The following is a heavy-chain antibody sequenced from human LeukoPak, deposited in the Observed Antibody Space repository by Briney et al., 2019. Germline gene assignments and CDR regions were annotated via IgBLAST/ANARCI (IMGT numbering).Heavy chain of an antibody. CDR3: AVIVSMSWDY. CDR1: GDSISSSSYY. Sequence: SETLSLTCTATGDSISSSSYYWDWIRQPPRKGLEWIGSIYYSGSTYYNPSLKSRLTISVDTSKNQFSLKLSSVTAADTAVYYCAVIVSMSWDYWGQGTLVTVSS. J-gene: IGHJ4*02. CDR2: IYYSGST. D-gene: IGHD5/OR15-5a*01. V-gene: IGHV4-39*01.